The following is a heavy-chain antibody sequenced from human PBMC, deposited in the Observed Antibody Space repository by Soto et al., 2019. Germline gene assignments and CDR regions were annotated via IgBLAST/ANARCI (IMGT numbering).Heavy chain of an antibody. CDR3: ASGNYYNGMDV. CDR1: GFTFSNFW. J-gene: IGHJ6*02. D-gene: IGHD3-10*01. Sequence: GGSLRLSCAASGFTFSNFWMTWVRQAPGKGLEWVANIKKDGSEQYYVDSVKGRFTVSRDNSKNSVDLQMNSLRPEDTAVYYCASGNYYNGMDVWGQGTTVTVSS. CDR2: IKKDGSEQ. V-gene: IGHV3-7*01.